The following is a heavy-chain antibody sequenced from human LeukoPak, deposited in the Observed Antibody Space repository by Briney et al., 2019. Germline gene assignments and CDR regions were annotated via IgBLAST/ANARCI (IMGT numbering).Heavy chain of an antibody. CDR3: ARERIPGSSDAFDI. CDR2: ISSSGSTI. Sequence: GGSLRLSCAASGFTFSDYYMSWIRQAPGKGLEWVSYISSSGSTIYYADSVKGRFTISRDNAKNSLYLQMNSLRAEDTAVYYCARERIPGSSDAFDIWGQGTMVTVSS. CDR1: GFTFSDYY. V-gene: IGHV3-11*04. J-gene: IGHJ3*02. D-gene: IGHD1-26*01.